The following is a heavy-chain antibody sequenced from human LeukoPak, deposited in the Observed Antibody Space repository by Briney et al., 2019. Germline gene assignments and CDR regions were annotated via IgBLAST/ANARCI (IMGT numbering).Heavy chain of an antibody. V-gene: IGHV4-59*08. Sequence: SETLSLTCTVSGGSINSYYWGWIRQPPGKGLEWIGYVYYNGNTNYNPSLKSRLTISIDTSKNQFSLKLSSVTAADTAVYYCARLVYSSSFDYWGQGTLDTVSS. J-gene: IGHJ4*02. D-gene: IGHD6-6*01. CDR3: ARLVYSSSFDY. CDR2: VYYNGNT. CDR1: GGSINSYY.